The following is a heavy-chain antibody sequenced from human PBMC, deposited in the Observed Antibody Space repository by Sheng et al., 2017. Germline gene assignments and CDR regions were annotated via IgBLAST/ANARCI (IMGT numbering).Heavy chain of an antibody. CDR3: ARSPGDFWNSYSDVFDF. V-gene: IGHV4-4*07. CDR1: GASISGYW. D-gene: IGHD3-3*01. CDR2: IFPTGAT. J-gene: IGHJ4*02. Sequence: LQETGPGLVKPSETLSLKCNVSGASISGYWWNWIRQPAGKRLEWIGRIFPTGATNHNPSLKSPVTMSVDMSLNQISLILNSVTVADTAVYYCARSPGDFWNSYSDVFDFWGQGALVTVSS.